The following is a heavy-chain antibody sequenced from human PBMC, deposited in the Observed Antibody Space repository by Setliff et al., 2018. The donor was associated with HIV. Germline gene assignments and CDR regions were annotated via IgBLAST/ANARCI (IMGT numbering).Heavy chain of an antibody. CDR1: GYTFTNYD. Sequence: GASVKVSCKASGYTFTNYDINWVRQSPGQGLEWLGWMNPNSGRAGSAQMFQGRLTMTRDTSTSTAYMELSSLTSDDTAIYYCARSPDPYSGTTDYWGQGTLVTVSS. V-gene: IGHV1-8*02. CDR2: MNPNSGRA. D-gene: IGHD1-26*01. J-gene: IGHJ4*02. CDR3: ARSPDPYSGTTDY.